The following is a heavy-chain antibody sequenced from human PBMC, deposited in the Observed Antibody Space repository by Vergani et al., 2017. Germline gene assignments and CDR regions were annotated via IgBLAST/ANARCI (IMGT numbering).Heavy chain of an antibody. CDR2: INHSGST. CDR3: ARRRGSYYSGHWYFDL. Sequence: QVQLQQWGAGLLKPSETLSLTCAVYGGSFSGYYWSWIRQPPGKGLEWIGEINHSGSTNYNPSLKSRVTISVDTSKNQFSLKLSSVTAADTAVYYCARRRGSYYSGHWYFDLWGRGTLVTVSS. D-gene: IGHD1-26*01. CDR1: GGSFSGYY. J-gene: IGHJ2*01. V-gene: IGHV4-34*01.